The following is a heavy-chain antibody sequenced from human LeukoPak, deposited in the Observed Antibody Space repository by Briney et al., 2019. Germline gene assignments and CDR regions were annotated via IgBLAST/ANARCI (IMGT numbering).Heavy chain of an antibody. CDR1: GFTFSSYS. Sequence: GGSLRLSCAASGFTFSSYSMNWVRQAPGKGLEWISYIGSSSSTIYYADSVKGRFTISRDNAKNSLYLQMNSLRAEDTAVYYCARPPTKGYYYYGMDVWGQGTTVTVSS. CDR2: IGSSSSTI. D-gene: IGHD5-12*01. J-gene: IGHJ6*02. V-gene: IGHV3-48*01. CDR3: ARPPTKGYYYYGMDV.